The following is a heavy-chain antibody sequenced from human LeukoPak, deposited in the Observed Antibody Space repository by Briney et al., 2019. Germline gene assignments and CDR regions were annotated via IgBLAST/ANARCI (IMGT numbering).Heavy chain of an antibody. V-gene: IGHV4-34*01. CDR2: INYSGST. J-gene: IGHJ5*02. D-gene: IGHD6-13*01. CDR3: ARGPGGSSWHWLDP. CDR1: GGSFSGYY. Sequence: PSETLSLTCAVYGGSFSGYYWSWIRQPPGKGLEWIGSINYSGSTYYNPSLKSRVTISVNTSKNQFSLKLISVTAADTAVYYCARGPGGSSWHWLDPWGQGTLVTVSS.